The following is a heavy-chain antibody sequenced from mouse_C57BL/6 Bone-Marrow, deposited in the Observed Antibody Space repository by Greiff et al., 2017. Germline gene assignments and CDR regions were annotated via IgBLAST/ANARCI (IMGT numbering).Heavy chain of an antibody. J-gene: IGHJ4*01. D-gene: IGHD1-1*01. V-gene: IGHV1-50*01. CDR3: ARYYYGSRYYYAMDY. CDR1: GYTFTSYW. CDR2: IDPSDSYT. Sequence: QVQLQQPGAELVKPGASVKLSCKASGYTFTSYWMQWVKQRPGQGLEWIGEIDPSDSYTNYNQKFKGKATFTVDTSSSTAYMQLSSLTSEDSAVYYCARYYYGSRYYYAMDYWGQGTSVTVSS.